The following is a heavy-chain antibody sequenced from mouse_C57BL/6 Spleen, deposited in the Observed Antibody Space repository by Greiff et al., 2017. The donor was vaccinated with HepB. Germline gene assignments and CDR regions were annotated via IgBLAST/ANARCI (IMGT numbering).Heavy chain of an antibody. V-gene: IGHV1-61*01. CDR2: IDPSDSDT. J-gene: IGHJ4*01. CDR3: AREVVVRRAMED. D-gene: IGHD1-1*01. CDR1: GYTFTSYW. Sequence: QVQLQQPGAELVRPGSSVKLSCKASGYTFTSYWMDWVKQRPGQGLEWIGNIDPSDSDTHYNPKFKDKATLTVDKSSSTAYMQLSGLTSEDSAVYNNAREVVVRRAMEDWGQGTTVTVAS.